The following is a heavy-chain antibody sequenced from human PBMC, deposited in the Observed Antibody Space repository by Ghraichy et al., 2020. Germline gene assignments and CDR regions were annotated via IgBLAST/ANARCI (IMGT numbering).Heavy chain of an antibody. CDR2: IYYSGST. J-gene: IGHJ6*03. V-gene: IGHV4-59*01. D-gene: IGHD6-19*01. Sequence: SQTLSLTCTVSGGSTSSYYWSWIRQPPGKGLEWIGYIYYSGSTNYNPSLKSRVTISVDTSKNQFSLKLTSVTAADTAVYYCARGFKKDSSGWYVGYYYYMDVWGKGTTVTVSS. CDR1: GGSTSSYY. CDR3: ARGFKKDSSGWYVGYYYYMDV.